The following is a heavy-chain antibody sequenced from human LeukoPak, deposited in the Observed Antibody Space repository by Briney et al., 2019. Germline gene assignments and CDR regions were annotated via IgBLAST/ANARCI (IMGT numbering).Heavy chain of an antibody. J-gene: IGHJ4*02. CDR2: INPNSGGT. V-gene: IGHV1-2*02. D-gene: IGHD6-19*01. CDR1: GYTFTGYY. CDR3: ARGNSGQWLNY. Sequence: ASVKDSCKASGYTFTGYYMHWVRQAPGQGLEWMGWINPNSGGTNYAQKFQGRVTMTRDTSIGTAYMELSSLRSEDTAVYYCARGNSGQWLNYWGQGTLVTVSS.